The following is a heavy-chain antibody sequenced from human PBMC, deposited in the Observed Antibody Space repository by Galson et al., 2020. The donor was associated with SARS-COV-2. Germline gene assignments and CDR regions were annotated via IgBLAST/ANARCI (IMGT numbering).Heavy chain of an antibody. Sequence: SETLSLTCTVSGGSIRSGNYYWSWIRQHPGKGLEWIGYINYGGSAYHNPSLRSRLIISVDTSNNQFSLKLTSVTAADTAVYYCARGVPVAATSSYYYSYMDVWGKGTTVTVSS. D-gene: IGHD6-19*01. CDR3: ARGVPVAATSSYYYSYMDV. CDR1: GGSIRSGNYY. V-gene: IGHV4-31*03. J-gene: IGHJ6*03. CDR2: INYGGSA.